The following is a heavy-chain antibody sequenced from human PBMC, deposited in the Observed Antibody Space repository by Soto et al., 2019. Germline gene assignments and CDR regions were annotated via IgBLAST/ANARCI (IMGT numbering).Heavy chain of an antibody. Sequence: ASVKVSCKASGYTFTSYYMHWVRQAPGQGLEWMGIINPSGGSTSYAQKFQGRVTMTRDASTSTVYMELSSLRSEDTAVYYCARETTASPGDYYGMDVWGQGTTVTVSS. D-gene: IGHD4-4*01. J-gene: IGHJ6*02. CDR1: GYTFTSYY. CDR3: ARETTASPGDYYGMDV. V-gene: IGHV1-46*01. CDR2: INPSGGST.